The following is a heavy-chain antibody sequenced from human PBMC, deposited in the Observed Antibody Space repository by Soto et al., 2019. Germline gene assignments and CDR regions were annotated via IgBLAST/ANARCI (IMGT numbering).Heavy chain of an antibody. CDR3: ARVGSSWYLGMDV. V-gene: IGHV4-59*01. J-gene: IGHJ6*02. CDR2: IYYTGST. D-gene: IGHD6-13*01. Sequence: PSETLSLTCTVSGASFSNYYWSWIRQPPGMGLEWIGYIYYTGSTNYNPSLKSRVTISVDTSKNQFSLKLSSVTAADTAVYYCARVGSSWYLGMDVWGQGTTVTVSS. CDR1: GASFSNYY.